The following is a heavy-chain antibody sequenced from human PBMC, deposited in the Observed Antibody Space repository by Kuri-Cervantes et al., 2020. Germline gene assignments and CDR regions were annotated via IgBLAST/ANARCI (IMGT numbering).Heavy chain of an antibody. CDR2: IIPIFGTA. J-gene: IGHJ4*02. CDR1: GGTFSSYA. D-gene: IGHD2-15*01. CDR3: ARGYCSGGSCYSVGINDY. Sequence: SVKVSCKASGGTFSSYAISWVRQAPGQGLEWMGGIIPIFGTANYAQKFQGRVTITADESTSTVYMELSSLRSEDTAVYYCARGYCSGGSCYSVGINDYWGQGTLVTVSS. V-gene: IGHV1-69*13.